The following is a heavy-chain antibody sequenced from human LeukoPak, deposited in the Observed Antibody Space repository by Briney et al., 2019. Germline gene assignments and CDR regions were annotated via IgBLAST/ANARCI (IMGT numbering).Heavy chain of an antibody. D-gene: IGHD2-15*01. CDR2: IYYSGST. Sequence: SKTLSLTCTVSGGSISSYYWSWIRQPPGKGLEWIGYIYYSGSTNYNPSLKSRVTISVDTSKNQFSLKLSSVTAADTAVYYCARGPNGWWLRDGYYYYMDVWGKGTTATVSS. J-gene: IGHJ6*03. CDR1: GGSISSYY. CDR3: ARGPNGWWLRDGYYYYMDV. V-gene: IGHV4-59*01.